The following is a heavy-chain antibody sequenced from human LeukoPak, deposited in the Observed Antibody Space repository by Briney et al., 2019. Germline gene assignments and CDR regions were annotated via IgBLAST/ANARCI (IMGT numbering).Heavy chain of an antibody. J-gene: IGHJ5*02. Sequence: GESLKISCKGSGYSFTSYWISWVRQMPGKGLEWMGRIDPSDSYTNYSPSFQGHVTISADKSISTAYLQWSSLKASDTAMYYCARHGGNSRRWFDPWGQGTLATVSS. CDR1: GYSFTSYW. CDR2: IDPSDSYT. CDR3: ARHGGNSRRWFDP. V-gene: IGHV5-10-1*01. D-gene: IGHD4-23*01.